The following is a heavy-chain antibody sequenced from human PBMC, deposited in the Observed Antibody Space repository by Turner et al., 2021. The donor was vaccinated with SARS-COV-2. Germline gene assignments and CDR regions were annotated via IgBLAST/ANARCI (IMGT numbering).Heavy chain of an antibody. Sequence: QAQLVASGGGEVQPGRSLRHACTNAGVIFSDYALHWVRQAPGKGLGWVAVISYDGSNKYYADSVKGRFTISRDNSKNTLYLQMNSLGAEDTAVYYCARDSQIDYYDSSGYPLSLGGMDVWGQGTTVTVSS. CDR3: ARDSQIDYYDSSGYPLSLGGMDV. V-gene: IGHV3-30-3*01. J-gene: IGHJ6*02. D-gene: IGHD3-22*01. CDR2: ISYDGSNK. CDR1: GVIFSDYA.